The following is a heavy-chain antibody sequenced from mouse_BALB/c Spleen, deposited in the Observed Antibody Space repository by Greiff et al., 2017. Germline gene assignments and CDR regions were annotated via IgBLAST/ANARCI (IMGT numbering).Heavy chain of an antibody. V-gene: IGHV1-69*02. CDR1: GYTFTSYW. Sequence: QVQLQQPGAELVKPGASVKLSCKASGYTFTSYWMHWVKQRPGQGLEWIGEIDPSDSYTNSNQKFKGKATLTVDKSSSTAYMQLSSLTSEDSAVYYCARRGYAFHFDYWGQGTTLTVSS. D-gene: IGHD2-14*01. CDR3: ARRGYAFHFDY. CDR2: IDPSDSYT. J-gene: IGHJ2*01.